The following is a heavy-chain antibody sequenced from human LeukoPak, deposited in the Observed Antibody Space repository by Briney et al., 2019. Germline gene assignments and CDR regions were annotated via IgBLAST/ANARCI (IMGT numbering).Heavy chain of an antibody. CDR1: GGSFSGYY. Sequence: TSETLSLTCAVYGGSFSGYYWSWIRQPPGKGLEWIGEINHSGSTNYNPSLKSRVTISVDTSKNQFSLKLSSVTAADTAVHYCARGLRLRYFDWLPNRVFDYWGQGTLVTVSS. J-gene: IGHJ4*02. V-gene: IGHV4-34*01. CDR3: ARGLRLRYFDWLPNRVFDY. D-gene: IGHD3-9*01. CDR2: INHSGST.